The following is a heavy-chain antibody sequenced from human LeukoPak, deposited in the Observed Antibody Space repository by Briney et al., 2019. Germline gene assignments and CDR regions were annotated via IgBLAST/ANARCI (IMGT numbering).Heavy chain of an antibody. V-gene: IGHV3-30-3*01. CDR2: ISTDGSDK. Sequence: PGGSLRLSCAASGFTVSNNYMSWVRQAPGKGLEWVAVISTDGSDKHYADSVKGRFTISRDNSRNTLYLQMDSLRAEDTAVYFCVTDLTVRAANYYFDHWGQGTLVTVSS. J-gene: IGHJ4*02. CDR1: GFTVSNNY. D-gene: IGHD1-26*01. CDR3: VTDLTVRAANYYFDH.